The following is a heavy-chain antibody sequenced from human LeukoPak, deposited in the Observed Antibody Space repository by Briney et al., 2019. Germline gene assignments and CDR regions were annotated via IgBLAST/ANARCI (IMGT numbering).Heavy chain of an antibody. D-gene: IGHD2-2*01. V-gene: IGHV4-59*08. J-gene: IGHJ4*02. Sequence: SETLSLTCTVSGGSISTYYWSWIRQPPGKGLEWIGYINYSGSTNYNPSLKSRVTISVDSSKNQFSLKLTSVTATDTAVYYCASSSYQDYFDYWGQGTLVTVSS. CDR1: GGSISTYY. CDR3: ASSSYQDYFDY. CDR2: INYSGST.